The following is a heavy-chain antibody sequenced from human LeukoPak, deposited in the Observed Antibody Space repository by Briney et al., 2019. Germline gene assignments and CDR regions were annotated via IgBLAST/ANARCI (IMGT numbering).Heavy chain of an antibody. CDR2: IYHSGST. D-gene: IGHD3-3*01. J-gene: IGHJ4*02. CDR1: GYSISSGYY. Sequence: SETLSLTCAVSGYSISSGYYWGWIRQPPGKGLEWIGSIYHSGSTYYNPSLKSRVTISVDTSKNQFSLKLTSVTAADTVVYYCASEHYDFWSGYLTPPSDYWGQGTLVTVSS. CDR3: ASEHYDFWSGYLTPPSDY. V-gene: IGHV4-38-2*01.